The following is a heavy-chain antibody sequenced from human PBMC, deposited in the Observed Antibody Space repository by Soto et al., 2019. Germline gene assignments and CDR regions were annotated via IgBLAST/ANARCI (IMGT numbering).Heavy chain of an antibody. CDR3: ASRDVDTTMVGRDY. J-gene: IGHJ4*02. D-gene: IGHD5-18*01. CDR1: GGSISSGGYY. Sequence: QVQLQESGPGLVKPSQTLSLTCTVSGGSISSGGYYWYWIRQHSGKGLEWLGFTYYSGTTYYNPSLKSRVTISVDTSKNQFSLKLRSVTAADTAVYYSASRDVDTTMVGRDYWGQGTLVTVSS. CDR2: TYYSGTT. V-gene: IGHV4-31*03.